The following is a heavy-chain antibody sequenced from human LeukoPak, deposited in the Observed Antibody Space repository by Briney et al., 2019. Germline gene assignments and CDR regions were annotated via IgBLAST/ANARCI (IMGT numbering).Heavy chain of an antibody. CDR3: GRAEGSGELLGGGYYYYYYMDV. Sequence: GASVKVSCKASGYTFTGYYMHWVRQAPGQGLEWMGWINPNSGGTNYAQKFQGRVTMTRDTSISTAYMELSRLRSDDTAVYYCGRAEGSGELLGGGYYYYYYMDVWGKGTTVTISS. V-gene: IGHV1-2*02. CDR2: INPNSGGT. J-gene: IGHJ6*03. CDR1: GYTFTGYY. D-gene: IGHD3-10*01.